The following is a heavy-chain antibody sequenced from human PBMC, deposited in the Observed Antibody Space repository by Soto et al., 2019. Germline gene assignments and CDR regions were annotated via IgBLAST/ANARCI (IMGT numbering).Heavy chain of an antibody. V-gene: IGHV4-34*01. CDR3: ARGGFGVVVVPAASTYYYGMDV. Sequence: QVQLQQWGAGLLKPSETLSLTCAVYGGSFSGYYWSWIRQPPGKGLEWIGEINHSGSTNYKPSLKGRVTISVDTSKSQFSLKLSSVTAADTAVYYCARGGFGVVVVPAASTYYYGMDVWGQGTTVTVSS. CDR1: GGSFSGYY. D-gene: IGHD2-2*01. J-gene: IGHJ6*02. CDR2: INHSGST.